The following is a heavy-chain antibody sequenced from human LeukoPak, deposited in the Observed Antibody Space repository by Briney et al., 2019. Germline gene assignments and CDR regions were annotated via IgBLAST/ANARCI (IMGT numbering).Heavy chain of an antibody. J-gene: IGHJ4*02. CDR3: AKASTMYSYDDFDY. V-gene: IGHV3-23*01. Sequence: GGSLRLSCAASGFTFSSYAMSCVRQAPGKGLEWVSAISGSGGSTYYADSVKGRYTISRDNSKNTLYLQMNSPRAEDTAVYYCAKASTMYSYDDFDYWGQGTLVTVSS. CDR2: ISGSGGST. CDR1: GFTFSSYA. D-gene: IGHD5-18*01.